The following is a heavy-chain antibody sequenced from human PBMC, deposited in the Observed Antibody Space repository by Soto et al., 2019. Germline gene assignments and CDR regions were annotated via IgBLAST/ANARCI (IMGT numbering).Heavy chain of an antibody. CDR1: GFTFSSYA. CDR3: AEYNIEVPAAPN. Sequence: PGGSLRLSCAASGFTFSSYAMSWVRQAPGKGLEWVSAISGSGGSTYYADSVKGRFTISRDNSKTTLYLQMNSLRDEDTAVYYCAEYNIEVPAAPNWGQGTLVTVSS. CDR2: ISGSGGST. V-gene: IGHV3-23*01. D-gene: IGHD2-2*01. J-gene: IGHJ4*02.